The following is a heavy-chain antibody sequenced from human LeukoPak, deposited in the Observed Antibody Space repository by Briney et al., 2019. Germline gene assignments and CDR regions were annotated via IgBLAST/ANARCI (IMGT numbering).Heavy chain of an antibody. D-gene: IGHD4-11*01. CDR2: VSGNGATT. J-gene: IGHJ4*02. CDR3: ARVPHPTYYFDY. CDR1: GFTFSRFW. V-gene: IGHV3-23*01. Sequence: GGSLRLSCAASGFTFSRFWMHWVRQPPGKGLVWVSTVSGNGATTYYADSVKGRFTISRDNSKNTLDLQMSSLRAEDTAIYFCARVPHPTYYFDYWGRGTLVTVSS.